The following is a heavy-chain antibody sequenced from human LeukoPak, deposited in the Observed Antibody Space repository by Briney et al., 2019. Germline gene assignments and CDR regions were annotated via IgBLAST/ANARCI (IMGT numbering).Heavy chain of an antibody. D-gene: IGHD5-24*01. V-gene: IGHV3-23*01. Sequence: GGSLRLSCAASGFTFTTYSMSWVRQAPGKGLAWVSAISGSGATTFCADSVKGRFTISRDNSKNMVYLQMNSLRAEDTAVYYCAKSNGVDRNGYNSDYFDYWGQGTLVTVSS. CDR2: ISGSGATT. CDR3: AKSNGVDRNGYNSDYFDY. CDR1: GFTFTTYS. J-gene: IGHJ4*02.